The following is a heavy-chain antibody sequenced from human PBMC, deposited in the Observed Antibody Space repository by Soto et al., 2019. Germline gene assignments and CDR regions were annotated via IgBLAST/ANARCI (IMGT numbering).Heavy chain of an antibody. J-gene: IGHJ6*02. CDR1: GGSISSGGYY. CDR3: ARQRITMVRGGLYYYYGMDV. Sequence: QVQLQESGPGLVKPSQTLSLTCTFSGGSISSGGYYWSWIRQHPGKGLEWIGCIYYSGSTYYNPSLKSLVTISVDTSKNQLSLKLSSVTAADTAVYYCARQRITMVRGGLYYYYGMDVWGQGTTVTVSS. CDR2: IYYSGST. D-gene: IGHD3-10*01. V-gene: IGHV4-31*01.